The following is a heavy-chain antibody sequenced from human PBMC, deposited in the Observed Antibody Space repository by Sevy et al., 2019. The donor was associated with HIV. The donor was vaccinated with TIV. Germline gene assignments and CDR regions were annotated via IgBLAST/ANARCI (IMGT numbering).Heavy chain of an antibody. V-gene: IGHV3-7*01. CDR1: GFSFTDFW. Sequence: GGSLRLSCKASGFSFTDFWMQWVRQFPGKGPEWVANINQDGSEMYYVDSVKGRFTISRDNAESALYLQMHGLRAEDAATYFCARRYFDLWGQGTVVTVSS. CDR3: ARRYFDL. CDR2: INQDGSEM. J-gene: IGHJ4*02.